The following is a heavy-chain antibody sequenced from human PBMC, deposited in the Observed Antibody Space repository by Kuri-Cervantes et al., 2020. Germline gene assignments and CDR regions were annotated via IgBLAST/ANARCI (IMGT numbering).Heavy chain of an antibody. D-gene: IGHD3-9*01. V-gene: IGHV3-33*08. CDR1: GFTFSSYG. Sequence: GESLKISCAASGFTFSSYGMHWVRQAPGKGLEWVAVIWYDGSNKYYADSVKGRLTISRDNSKNTLYLQMNSLRSEDRSVYFCARGGYYDILTIGFDYWGQGALVTVSS. CDR2: IWYDGSNK. CDR3: ARGGYYDILTIGFDY. J-gene: IGHJ4*02.